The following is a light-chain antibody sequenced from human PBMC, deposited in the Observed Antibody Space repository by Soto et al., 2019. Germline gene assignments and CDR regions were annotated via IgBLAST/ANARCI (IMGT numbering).Light chain of an antibody. J-gene: IGKJ4*01. CDR1: QSVASY. Sequence: DIVLTQSPVTLSLSPGERATLSCRASQSVASYLAWYQQKPGQAPRLLIYDASTRAPGVPARFSGSGSGTDFTLTISSLEPEDFAVYYCQQRSDWPPLTFGGGTKVEIK. V-gene: IGKV3-11*01. CDR2: DAS. CDR3: QQRSDWPPLT.